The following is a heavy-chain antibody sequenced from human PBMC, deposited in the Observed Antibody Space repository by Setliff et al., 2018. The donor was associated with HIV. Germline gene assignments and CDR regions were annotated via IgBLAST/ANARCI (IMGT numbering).Heavy chain of an antibody. J-gene: IGHJ3*01. CDR2: IKQDGSEK. D-gene: IGHD3-10*01. Sequence: GGSLRLSCAASGFTFSNAWMSWVRQAPGKGLEWVANIKQDGSEKYYVDSVKGRFTISRDNAKNSLYLQMNSLRAEDTAVYYCVSGHMWSPSSAFNVWGQGTLVTVSS. CDR3: VSGHMWSPSSAFNV. V-gene: IGHV3-7*05. CDR1: GFTFSNAW.